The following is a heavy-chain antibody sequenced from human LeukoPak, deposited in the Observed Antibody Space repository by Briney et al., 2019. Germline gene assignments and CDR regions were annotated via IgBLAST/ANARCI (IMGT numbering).Heavy chain of an antibody. J-gene: IGHJ2*01. V-gene: IGHV3-53*01. CDR1: GFTVSSNY. CDR2: IYSGGST. Sequence: GGSLRLSCAASGFTVSSNYMSWVCQAPGKGLEWVSVIYSGGSTYYADSVKGRFTISRDNSKNTLYLQMNSLRAEDTAVYYCARTVTMELDFDLWGRGTLVTVSS. D-gene: IGHD4-17*01. CDR3: ARTVTMELDFDL.